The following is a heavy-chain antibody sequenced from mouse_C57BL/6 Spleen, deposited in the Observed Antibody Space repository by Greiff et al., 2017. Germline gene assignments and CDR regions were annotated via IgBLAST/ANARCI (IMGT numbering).Heavy chain of an antibody. J-gene: IGHJ3*01. V-gene: IGHV1-69*01. CDR1: GYTFTSYW. Sequence: QVQLQPPGAELVMPGASVKLSCQASGYTFTSYWMHWVKQRPGQGLEWIGEIDPSDSYTNYNQKFEGKSTLTVDKSSSTAYMQLSSRTSEDSAVYYCACDYPYWGQGTLVTVSA. D-gene: IGHD2-4*01. CDR2: IDPSDSYT. CDR3: ACDYPY.